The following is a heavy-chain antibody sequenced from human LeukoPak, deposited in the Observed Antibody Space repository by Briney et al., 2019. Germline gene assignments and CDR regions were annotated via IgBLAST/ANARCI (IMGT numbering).Heavy chain of an antibody. CDR2: FSNRGST. D-gene: IGHD6-13*01. J-gene: IGHJ4*02. Sequence: SETLSLTCNVSGDSISNSYWNWIRQPPGKGLEWIGYFSNRGSTNYNPSLKSRVTISIDTSRNQFSPRLSSVTAADTAIYYCARHANTYSSSWFDYWGQGTLVTVSS. CDR1: GDSISNSY. V-gene: IGHV4-59*08. CDR3: ARHANTYSSSWFDY.